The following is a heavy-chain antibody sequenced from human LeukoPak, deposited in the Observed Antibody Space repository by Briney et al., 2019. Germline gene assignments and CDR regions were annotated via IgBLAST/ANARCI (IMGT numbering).Heavy chain of an antibody. CDR2: ISAYNGNT. Sequence: ASVKVSCKASGYTFTSYGISWVRQAPGQGLEWMGWISAYNGNTNYAQKLQGRVTMTTDTSTSTAYMELRSLRSDDTAVYYCARDLIYDSSEHDAFDIWGQGTMVTVSS. CDR3: ARDLIYDSSEHDAFDI. J-gene: IGHJ3*02. D-gene: IGHD3-22*01. V-gene: IGHV1-18*01. CDR1: GYTFTSYG.